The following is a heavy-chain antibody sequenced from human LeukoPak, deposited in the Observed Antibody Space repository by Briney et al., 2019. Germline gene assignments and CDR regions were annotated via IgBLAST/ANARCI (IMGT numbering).Heavy chain of an antibody. CDR1: GFTYSSYV. J-gene: IGHJ4*02. CDR3: AKSRATGTYPGRFYY. CDR2: LSGSGKYT. D-gene: IGHD3-10*01. Sequence: PGGSLRLSCAASGFTYSSYVMSSVGQPRGSGLASVSSLSGSGKYTFYADSVKGRFTISRDNSRNELFLQMNSLTSGDTAEYYCAKSRATGTYPGRFYYWGLAILVTVSS. V-gene: IGHV3-23*01.